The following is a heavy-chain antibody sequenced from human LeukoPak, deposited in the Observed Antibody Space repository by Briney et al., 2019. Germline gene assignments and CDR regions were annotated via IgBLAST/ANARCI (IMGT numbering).Heavy chain of an antibody. CDR2: ISGSGGST. Sequence: PGGSLRLSCVVSGFTFSSYAMGWVRQAPGKRLEWVSAISGSGGSTYYADSVKGRFTISRDNSKNTLYLQMNSLRADDTAVYYCAKGPLIEVAGTTWDYWGQGTLVTVSA. J-gene: IGHJ4*02. V-gene: IGHV3-23*01. CDR3: AKGPLIEVAGTTWDY. CDR1: GFTFSSYA. D-gene: IGHD6-19*01.